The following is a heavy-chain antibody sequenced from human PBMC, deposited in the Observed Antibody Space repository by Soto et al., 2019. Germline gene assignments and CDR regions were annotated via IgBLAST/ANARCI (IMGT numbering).Heavy chain of an antibody. CDR1: GFTFSSYG. CDR2: IWYDGSNK. CDR3: ARDLDGMDV. J-gene: IGHJ6*02. Sequence: PAESLTLSCAASGFTFSSYGMHWIRQAPGKGLEWVGVIWYDGSNKYYADSVKGGFIISRETYKNTLYLQMYSLRAKDTAVYYCARDLDGMDVWGQGTTVTVSS. V-gene: IGHV3-33*08. D-gene: IGHD3-16*01.